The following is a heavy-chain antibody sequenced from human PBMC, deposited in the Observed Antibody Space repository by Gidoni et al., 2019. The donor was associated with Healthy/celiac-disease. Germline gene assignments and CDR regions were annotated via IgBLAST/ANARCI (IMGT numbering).Heavy chain of an antibody. D-gene: IGHD5-12*01. CDR1: GFTFDDYG. J-gene: IGHJ4*02. CDR3: ARDWGYSGYDSLDY. CDR2: INWNGVST. V-gene: IGHV3-20*04. Sequence: EVQLVESGGGVVRPGGSRRLSCAASGFTFDDYGMSWVRQAPGKGLEWVSVINWNGVSTGYADSVKGRFTIARDNAKNSLYLQMNSLRAEDTALYYCARDWGYSGYDSLDYWGQGTLVTVSS.